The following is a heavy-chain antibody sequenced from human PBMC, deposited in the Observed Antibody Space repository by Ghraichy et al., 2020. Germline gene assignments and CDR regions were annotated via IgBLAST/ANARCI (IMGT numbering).Heavy chain of an antibody. V-gene: IGHV4-34*01. CDR2: INHSGST. Sequence: ETLSLTCAVYGGSFSGYYWSWIRQPPGKGLEWIGEINHSGSTNYNPSLKSRVTISVDTSKNQFSLKLSSVTAADTAVYYCARGALIAYSSSWRKTRNYFDYWGQGTLVTVSS. CDR1: GGSFSGYY. D-gene: IGHD6-13*01. CDR3: ARGALIAYSSSWRKTRNYFDY. J-gene: IGHJ4*02.